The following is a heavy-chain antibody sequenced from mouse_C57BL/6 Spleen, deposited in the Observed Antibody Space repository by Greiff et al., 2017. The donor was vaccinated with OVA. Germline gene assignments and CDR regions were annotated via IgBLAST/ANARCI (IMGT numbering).Heavy chain of an antibody. CDR3: ARDDYALYYYAMDY. D-gene: IGHD2-4*01. Sequence: VQLQQPGAELVKPGASVKLSCKASGYTFTSYWMHWVKQRPGRGLEWIGRIDPNSGGTKYNEKFKSKDTLTVDKPSRTAYMQLSSLASEDSAVYYCARDDYALYYYAMDYWGQGTSVTVSS. CDR2: IDPNSGGT. J-gene: IGHJ4*01. V-gene: IGHV1-72*01. CDR1: GYTFTSYW.